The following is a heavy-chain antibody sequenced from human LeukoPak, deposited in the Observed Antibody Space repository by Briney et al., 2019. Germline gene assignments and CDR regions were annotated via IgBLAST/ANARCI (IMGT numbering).Heavy chain of an antibody. CDR2: INHSGST. CDR3: ARRSGLLWFGEDY. D-gene: IGHD3-10*01. J-gene: IGHJ4*02. V-gene: IGHV4-34*01. Sequence: SETLSLTCAVYGGSLSDYYWSWIRQPPGKGLEWIGEINHSGSTNYNPSRKSRVIISVDTSKNQFSLKLNSVTAADTAVYYCARRSGLLWFGEDYWGQGTLVAVSS. CDR1: GGSLSDYY.